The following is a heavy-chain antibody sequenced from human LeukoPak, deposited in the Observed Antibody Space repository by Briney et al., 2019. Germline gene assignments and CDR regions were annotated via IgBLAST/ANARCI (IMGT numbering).Heavy chain of an antibody. CDR3: ARSGRIVATIIYY. Sequence: SQTLSLTCAISGDSFSSNSDAWNWIRQSPSRGLEWLGRTYYRSKWYYDYAVAVKSRISINPDTSKNQFSLQLSSVTPEDTAVYYCARSGRIVATIIYYWGQGTLVTVSS. V-gene: IGHV6-1*01. CDR2: TYYRSKWYY. CDR1: GDSFSSNSDA. J-gene: IGHJ4*02. D-gene: IGHD5-12*01.